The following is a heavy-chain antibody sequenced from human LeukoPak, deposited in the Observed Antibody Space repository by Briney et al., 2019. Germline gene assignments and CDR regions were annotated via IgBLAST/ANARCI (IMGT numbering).Heavy chain of an antibody. D-gene: IGHD3-22*01. CDR3: ARHELGVVVITLWYFDL. J-gene: IGHJ2*01. CDR1: GYSISSSYY. Sequence: SETLSLTCTVSGYSISSSYYWSWIRQPPGKGLEWIGYIYYSGSTNYNPSLKSRVTISVGTSKNQFSLKLSSVTAADTAVYYCARHELGVVVITLWYFDLWGRGTLVTVSS. V-gene: IGHV4-59*08. CDR2: IYYSGST.